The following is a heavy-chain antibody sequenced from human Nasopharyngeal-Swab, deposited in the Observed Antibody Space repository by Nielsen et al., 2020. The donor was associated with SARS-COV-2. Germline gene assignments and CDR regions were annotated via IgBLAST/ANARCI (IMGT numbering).Heavy chain of an antibody. CDR1: GFTLSSNS. D-gene: IGHD6-19*01. CDR3: ASSTIVVAGRGTLGASFDY. J-gene: IGHJ4*02. Sequence: GESLKISCAASGFTLSSNSMNWARQAPGKGLEWVSYISSSSSTKYNADSVKGRFTISRDNAKNSLYLQMNSLRDEDTAVYYCASSTIVVAGRGTLGASFDYWGQGTLVTVSS. V-gene: IGHV3-48*02. CDR2: ISSSSSTK.